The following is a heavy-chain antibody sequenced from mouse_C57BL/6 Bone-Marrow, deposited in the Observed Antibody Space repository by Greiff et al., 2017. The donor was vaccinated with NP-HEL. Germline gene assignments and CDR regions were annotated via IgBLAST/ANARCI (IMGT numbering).Heavy chain of an antibody. CDR1: GYTFTGYW. J-gene: IGHJ4*01. CDR2: ILPGSGST. V-gene: IGHV1-9*01. D-gene: IGHD1-1*01. CDR3: ARDETYYGSSYYAMDY. Sequence: QVQLQQSGAELMKPGASVKLSCKATGYTFTGYWIEWVKQRPGHGLEWIGEILPGSGSTNYNEKFKGKATFTADTSSNTAYMQLSSLTTEDSAIYYRARDETYYGSSYYAMDYWGQGTSVTGSS.